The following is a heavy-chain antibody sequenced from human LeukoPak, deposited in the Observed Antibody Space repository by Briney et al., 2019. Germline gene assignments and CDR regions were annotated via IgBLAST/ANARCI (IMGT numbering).Heavy chain of an antibody. CDR2: IKQDGSEK. CDR3: GSGSTWLP. J-gene: IGHJ4*02. D-gene: IGHD6-13*01. V-gene: IGHV3-7*01. Sequence: PGGSLRLSCAASGFAFSDHHMDWVRQAPGKGLEWVANIKQDGSEKYYVDSVRGRFTISRDNAKNSLYLQMNSLRAEDTAVYYCGSGSTWLPRGQGTLVTVSS. CDR1: GFAFSDHH.